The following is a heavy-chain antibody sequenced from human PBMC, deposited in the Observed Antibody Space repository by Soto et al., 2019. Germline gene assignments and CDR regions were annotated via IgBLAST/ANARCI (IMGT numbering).Heavy chain of an antibody. CDR1: GYSFTRHD. V-gene: IGHV1-8*01. CDR3: ASGAYNDYSHWFDP. CDR2: MNPNSGTA. D-gene: IGHD4-4*01. J-gene: IGHJ5*02. Sequence: QVQLVQSGAEVRKPGASVRVSCKATGYSFTRHDINWLRQAAGQGLEWMGWMNPNSGTAVYAQKFRGRGTKTRNNSITTDYMEVTSLKTEDTAVYFCASGAYNDYSHWFDPWGQGTLVTVSS.